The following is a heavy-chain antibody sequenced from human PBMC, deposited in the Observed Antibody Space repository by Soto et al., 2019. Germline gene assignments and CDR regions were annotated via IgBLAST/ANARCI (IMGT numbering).Heavy chain of an antibody. V-gene: IGHV3-21*01. CDR2: ISSSSTYI. CDR3: AAPGGAAAGAIDY. Sequence: VQLVESGGGLVKPGGSLSLSCAASGFTFSSYTMNWVRQAPGKGLEWVSSISSSSTYIYYADSVKGRFTISRDNAKNSMYLQMSSLRAEDTSVYYCAAPGGAAAGAIDYWGQGTLVTVSS. CDR1: GFTFSSYT. D-gene: IGHD6-13*01. J-gene: IGHJ4*02.